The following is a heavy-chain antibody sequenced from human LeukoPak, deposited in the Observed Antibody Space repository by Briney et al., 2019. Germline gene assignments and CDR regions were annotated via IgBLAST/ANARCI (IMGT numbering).Heavy chain of an antibody. CDR1: GYTFTGYY. V-gene: IGHV1-46*01. J-gene: IGHJ4*02. D-gene: IGHD4-17*01. Sequence: GASVKVSCKASGYTFTGYYIHWVRQAPGQGLEWMGIINPSGGSTSYAQKFQGRVTMTRDTSTSTVYMELSSLRSEDTAVYYCARGGGDYAHIDYWGQGTLVTVSS. CDR3: ARGGGDYAHIDY. CDR2: INPSGGST.